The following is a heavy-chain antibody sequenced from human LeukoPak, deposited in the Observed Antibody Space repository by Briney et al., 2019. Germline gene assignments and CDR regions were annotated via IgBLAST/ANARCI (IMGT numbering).Heavy chain of an antibody. CDR3: ARTDSGYSYPFDY. CDR2: IYYSGST. V-gene: IGHV4-39*01. J-gene: IGHJ4*02. Sequence: SETLSLTCTVSGGSISSSSYYWGWIRQPPGKGLEWIGSIYYSGSTYYNPSLKSRVTISVDTSKNQFSLKLSSVTAADTAVYYCARTDSGYSYPFDYWGQGTLVTVSS. D-gene: IGHD5-18*01. CDR1: GGSISSSSYY.